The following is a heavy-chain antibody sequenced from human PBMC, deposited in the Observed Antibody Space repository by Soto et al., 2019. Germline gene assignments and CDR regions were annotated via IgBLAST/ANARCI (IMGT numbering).Heavy chain of an antibody. V-gene: IGHV3-30*18. CDR2: ISYDGSNT. Sequence: QMQLVESGGGVVQPGRSLRLSCAASGFIFSNYGMNWVRQAPGKGLEWVAFISYDGSNTYYADSVKGRFPISRDNSKNALYLQMNSLRADDTAVYYCAKDQGSIGFFDYWGQGTLVTVSS. CDR3: AKDQGSIGFFDY. J-gene: IGHJ4*02. CDR1: GFIFSNYG. D-gene: IGHD6-19*01.